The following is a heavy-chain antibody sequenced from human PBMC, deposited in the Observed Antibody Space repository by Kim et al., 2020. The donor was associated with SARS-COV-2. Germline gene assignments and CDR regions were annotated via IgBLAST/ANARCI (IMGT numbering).Heavy chain of an antibody. J-gene: IGHJ2*01. CDR2: IYTSGST. D-gene: IGHD2-15*01. V-gene: IGHV4-61*02. CDR3: ARDSVKYCSGGSCYVHNWYFDH. CDR1: GGSISSGSYY. Sequence: SETLSLTCTVSGGSISSGSYYWSWIRQPAGKGLEWIGRIYTSGSTNYNPSLKSRVTISVDTSKNQFSLKLSSVTAADTAVYYCARDSVKYCSGGSCYVHNWYFDHWGRGTLVTVSS.